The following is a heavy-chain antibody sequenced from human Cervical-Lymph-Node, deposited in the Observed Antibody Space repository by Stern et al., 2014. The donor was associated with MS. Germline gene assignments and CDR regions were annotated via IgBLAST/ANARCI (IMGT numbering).Heavy chain of an antibody. CDR1: GFTFSDYY. J-gene: IGHJ5*02. D-gene: IGHD2-2*01. V-gene: IGHV3-11*01. CDR2: IANSGSSK. Sequence: QVQLQESGGGLVKPGGSLRLSCAASGFTFSDYYMNWIRQAPGKGLEWVSFIANSGSSKYYADSVKGRFTISRDNAKNSLYLQMNSLRAEDTAVYYCARGSRGSCSSTSCYDDPWGQGTLVTVSS. CDR3: ARGSRGSCSSTSCYDDP.